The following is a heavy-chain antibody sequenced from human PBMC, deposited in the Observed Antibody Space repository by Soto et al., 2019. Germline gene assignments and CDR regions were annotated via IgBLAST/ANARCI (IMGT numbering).Heavy chain of an antibody. CDR3: ARNTMVRGVMKHLGVYYYYGMDV. D-gene: IGHD3-10*01. CDR1: GGSFSGYY. V-gene: IGHV4-34*01. J-gene: IGHJ6*02. CDR2: INHSGST. Sequence: SETLSLTCAVYGGSFSGYYWSWIRQPPGKGLEWIGEINHSGSTNYNPSLKSRVTISVDTSKNQFSLKLSSVTAADTAVYYCARNTMVRGVMKHLGVYYYYGMDVWGQGTTVTVS.